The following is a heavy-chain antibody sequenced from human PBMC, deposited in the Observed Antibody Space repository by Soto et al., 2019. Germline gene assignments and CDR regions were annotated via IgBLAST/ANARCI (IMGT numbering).Heavy chain of an antibody. D-gene: IGHD4-17*01. Sequence: GGSLRLSCAASGFTFSSYGMHWVRQAPGKGLEWVAVIRYDGSNKYYADSVKGRFTISRDNSKNTLYLQMNSLRAEDTAVYYCARDYGDYAYRYYYYYGMDVWGQGTTVTVSS. CDR3: ARDYGDYAYRYYYYYGMDV. V-gene: IGHV3-33*01. CDR2: IRYDGSNK. J-gene: IGHJ6*02. CDR1: GFTFSSYG.